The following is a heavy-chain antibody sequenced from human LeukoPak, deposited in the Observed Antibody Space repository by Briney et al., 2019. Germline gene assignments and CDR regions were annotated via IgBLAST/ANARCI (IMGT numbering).Heavy chain of an antibody. CDR3: ARDSGPYYDFWSGYLNWFDP. Sequence: ASVKVSCKASGYTFTSYGISWVRQAPGQGLEWMGWISAYNGTTNYAQKLQGRVTMTTDTSTSTAYMELRSLRSDDTAVYYCARDSGPYYDFWSGYLNWFDPWGQGTLVTVSS. CDR2: ISAYNGTT. V-gene: IGHV1-18*01. D-gene: IGHD3-3*01. CDR1: GYTFTSYG. J-gene: IGHJ5*02.